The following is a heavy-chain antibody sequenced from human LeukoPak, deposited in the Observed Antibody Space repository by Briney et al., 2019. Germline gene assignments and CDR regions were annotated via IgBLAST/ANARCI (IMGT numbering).Heavy chain of an antibody. CDR2: INHSGST. D-gene: IGHD2-15*01. CDR3: ARARVVVVVAATLDYYYYGMDV. V-gene: IGHV4-34*01. Sequence: PSETLSLTCTVSGGSISSYYWSWIRQPPGKGLEWIGEINHSGSTNYNPSLKSRVTISVDTSKNQFSLKLSSVTAADTAVYYCARARVVVVVAATLDYYYYGMDVWGQGTTVTVSS. CDR1: GGSISSYY. J-gene: IGHJ6*02.